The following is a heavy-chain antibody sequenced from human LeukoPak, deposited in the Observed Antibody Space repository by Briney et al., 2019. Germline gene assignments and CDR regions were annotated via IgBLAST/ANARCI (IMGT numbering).Heavy chain of an antibody. CDR1: GGSISNYY. Sequence: PSETLSLTCSVSGGSISNYYWSWVRQPPGKGPEWIGYISYSGSTNYNPSLKSRWTISVNTSKNQFSVKLSSVTAADTAVYYCARRGNYYDSSGYYHHWYFDLWGPGTLVTVSS. V-gene: IGHV4-59*08. CDR2: ISYSGST. D-gene: IGHD3-22*01. J-gene: IGHJ2*01. CDR3: ARRGNYYDSSGYYHHWYFDL.